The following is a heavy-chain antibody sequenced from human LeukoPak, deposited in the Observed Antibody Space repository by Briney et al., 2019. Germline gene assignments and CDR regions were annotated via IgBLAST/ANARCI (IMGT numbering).Heavy chain of an antibody. V-gene: IGHV3-7*04. CDR2: IKQDGSEK. Sequence: GGSLRLSCAASGFTFSSYWMSWVRQATGKGLEWVANIKQDGSEKYYVDSVKGRFNISRDNAKNSLYLQMNSLRAEDTAVYYCARGCSGWFEDGFDYWGQGTLVTVSS. CDR1: GFTFSSYW. J-gene: IGHJ4*02. D-gene: IGHD6-19*01. CDR3: ARGCSGWFEDGFDY.